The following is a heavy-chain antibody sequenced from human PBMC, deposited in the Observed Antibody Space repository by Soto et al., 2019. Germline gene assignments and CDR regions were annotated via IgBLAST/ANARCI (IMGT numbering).Heavy chain of an antibody. CDR2: ISPNNGKA. CDR1: GYTFTNFG. CDR3: ALGRYYDSSGAL. D-gene: IGHD3-22*01. Sequence: SVKVSCKASGYTFTNFGISWVRQAPGQGLEWMGRISPNNGKANYAQKFQGRVTITADKSTSSAYMELSSLRSEDTAVYYCALGRYYDSSGALWGQGTLVTVSS. J-gene: IGHJ4*02. V-gene: IGHV1-69*04.